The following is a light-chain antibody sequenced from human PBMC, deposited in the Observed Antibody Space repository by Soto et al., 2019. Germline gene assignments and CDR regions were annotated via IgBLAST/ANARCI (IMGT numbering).Light chain of an antibody. CDR3: QQYNSYSRT. CDR2: KAS. Sequence: DLQMTQSPSTLSASVGDRVTITCRASQSISSWLAWYQQKPGKAPKLLIYKASSLESGVPSRFSGSGSVTEFTLTISSLQPDDFATYYCQQYNSYSRTFGQGTKVEIK. V-gene: IGKV1-5*03. J-gene: IGKJ1*01. CDR1: QSISSW.